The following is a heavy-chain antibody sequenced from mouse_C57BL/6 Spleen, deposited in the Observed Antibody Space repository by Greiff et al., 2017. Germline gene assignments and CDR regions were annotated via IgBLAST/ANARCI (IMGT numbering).Heavy chain of an antibody. D-gene: IGHD1-1*01. J-gene: IGHJ4*01. Sequence: VQLQQSGPELVKPGASVKISCKASGYAFSSSWMNWVKQRPGKGLEWIGRIYPGDGDTNYNGKFKGKATLTADKSSSTAYMQLSSLTSEDSAVYFCARSGGSSYVYAMDYWGQGTSVTVSS. CDR2: IYPGDGDT. CDR1: GYAFSSSW. CDR3: ARSGGSSYVYAMDY. V-gene: IGHV1-82*01.